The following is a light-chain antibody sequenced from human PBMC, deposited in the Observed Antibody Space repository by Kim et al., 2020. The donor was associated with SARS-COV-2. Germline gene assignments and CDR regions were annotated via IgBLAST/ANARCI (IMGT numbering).Light chain of an antibody. CDR1: QSISDW. CDR2: KAS. CDR3: HQYNTYPNT. J-gene: IGKJ2*01. V-gene: IGKV1-5*03. Sequence: DIQMTQSPSTLSASVGDRVTITCRASQSISDWLAWYQQKPGKAPKLLIYKASILQSGLPSRFSGSGSGTEFTLTISSLQPDDFASYYCHQYNTYPNTFGQGTKLEI.